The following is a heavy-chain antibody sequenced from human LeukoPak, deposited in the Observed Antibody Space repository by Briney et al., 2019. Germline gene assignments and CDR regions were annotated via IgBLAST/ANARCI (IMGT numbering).Heavy chain of an antibody. CDR2: IYPGDSDT. CDR1: GYSFTSYW. V-gene: IGHV5-51*01. J-gene: IGHJ4*02. D-gene: IGHD3-10*01. Sequence: PGESLKISCKGSGYSFTSYWSGWVRQMPGKGLEWMGIIYPGDSDTRYSPSFQGQVTISADKSITTAYLQWSSLKASDTAMYYSARLPTIYGSGSYFDYWGQGTLVTVSS. CDR3: ARLPTIYGSGSYFDY.